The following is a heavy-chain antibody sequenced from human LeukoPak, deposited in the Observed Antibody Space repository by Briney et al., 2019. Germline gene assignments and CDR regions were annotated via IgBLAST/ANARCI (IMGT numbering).Heavy chain of an antibody. CDR1: GGSITVYY. V-gene: IGHV4-59*08. Sequence: SETLSLTCSVSGGSITVYYWNWIRQSPGKGLEWIGSISYSGSTNYNPSLKSRVTISVDASKNQFSLKLSSVTAADTAVYYCARQYYYDNSGYGAFDIWGRGIMVTVSS. CDR2: ISYSGST. CDR3: ARQYYYDNSGYGAFDI. J-gene: IGHJ3*02. D-gene: IGHD3-22*01.